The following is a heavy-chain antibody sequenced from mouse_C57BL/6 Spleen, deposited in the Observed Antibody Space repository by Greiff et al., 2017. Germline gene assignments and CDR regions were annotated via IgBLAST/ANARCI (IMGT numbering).Heavy chain of an antibody. J-gene: IGHJ1*03. CDR3: ALTTVVSYWYFDV. CDR1: GYTFTSYW. D-gene: IGHD1-1*01. CDR2: INPSNGGT. V-gene: IGHV1-53*01. Sequence: QVQLQQPGTELVKPGASVKLSCKASGYTFTSYWMHWVKQRPGQGLEWIGDINPSNGGTNYNEKFKSKATLTVDKSSSTAYMQLGSLTSEDSAVYYCALTTVVSYWYFDVWGTGTTVTVSA.